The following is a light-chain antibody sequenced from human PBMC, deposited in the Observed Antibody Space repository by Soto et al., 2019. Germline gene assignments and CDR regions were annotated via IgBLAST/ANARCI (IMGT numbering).Light chain of an antibody. CDR2: AAS. V-gene: IGKV1-12*01. J-gene: IGKJ2*01. CDR3: LQSSRFPHT. Sequence: DIQMTQSPSSVSASVGDRVTITCQASQGISSWLAWYQQKPGKAPKLLIYAASSLQSGVPSRFSGSGSGIDFTLTIRSLQAYAFETYYCLQSSRFPHTFGQGTKLEIK. CDR1: QGISSW.